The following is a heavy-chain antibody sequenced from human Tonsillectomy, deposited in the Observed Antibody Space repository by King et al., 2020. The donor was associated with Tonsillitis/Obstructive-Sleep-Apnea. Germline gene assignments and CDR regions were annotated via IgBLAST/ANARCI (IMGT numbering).Heavy chain of an antibody. CDR1: GGTISRSRYY. D-gene: IGHD3-16*01. Sequence: LQLQESGPGLVKPSETLALNCTVSGGTISRSRYYWAWIRQPPGKGLEWVGTTHDSGSTFYNSSLKSRVTISVDTSKNQFSLRLRSVTAADTAVYYCARRRYDYIWGTSGYTEEGAFDFWGHGTLVTVSS. CDR3: ARRRYDYIWGTSGYTEEGAFDF. V-gene: IGHV4-39*01. CDR2: THDSGST. J-gene: IGHJ3*01.